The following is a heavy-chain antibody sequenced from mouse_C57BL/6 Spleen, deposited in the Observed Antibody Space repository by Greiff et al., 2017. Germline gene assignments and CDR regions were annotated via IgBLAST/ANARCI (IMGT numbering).Heavy chain of an antibody. V-gene: IGHV3-8*01. D-gene: IGHD2-12*01. J-gene: IGHJ2*01. CDR2: ISYSGST. CDR3: ASYSAYDGGGFDY. CDR1: GYSITSDY. Sequence: EVQLQESGPGLAKPSQTLSLTCSVTGYSITSDYWNWIRKFPGNKLEYMGYISYSGSTYYNPSLKSRISITRDTSKNQYYLQWNPVTTEDTATYSCASYSAYDGGGFDYWGQGTTLTVSS.